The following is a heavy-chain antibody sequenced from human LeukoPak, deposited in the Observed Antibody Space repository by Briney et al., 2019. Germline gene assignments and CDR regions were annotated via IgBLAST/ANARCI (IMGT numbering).Heavy chain of an antibody. CDR2: INPSGGST. Sequence: ASVKVSCKASGYTFTSYYMHWVRQAPGQGLEWMGIINPSGGSTSYAQKFQGRVTMTRDTSTSTVYMELSSLRSEDTAVYYCTRQGYDFESDPWGQGTLVTVSS. CDR3: TRQGYDFESDP. CDR1: GYTFTSYY. V-gene: IGHV1-46*01. J-gene: IGHJ5*02. D-gene: IGHD3-3*01.